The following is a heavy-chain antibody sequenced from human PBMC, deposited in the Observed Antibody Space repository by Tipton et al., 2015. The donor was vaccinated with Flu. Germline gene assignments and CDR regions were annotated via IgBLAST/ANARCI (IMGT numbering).Heavy chain of an antibody. D-gene: IGHD3-3*01. J-gene: IGHJ4*02. CDR3: ARSHEPLWFLEWNPPYYFDY. Sequence: SLRLSCAASGFTFSSYGMHWVRQAPGKGLEWVAVIWYDGSNKYYADSVKGRFTISRDNSKNTLYLQMNSLRAEDTAVYYCARSHEPLWFLEWNPPYYFDYWGQGTLVTVSS. CDR2: IWYDGSNK. V-gene: IGHV3-33*08. CDR1: GFTFSSYG.